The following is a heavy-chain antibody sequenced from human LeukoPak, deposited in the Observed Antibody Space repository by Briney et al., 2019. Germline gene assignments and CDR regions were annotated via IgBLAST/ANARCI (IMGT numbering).Heavy chain of an antibody. V-gene: IGHV4-39*07. CDR2: IYYSGST. D-gene: IGHD6-19*01. Sequence: PSETLSLTCTVSGGSISRSSYYWGWIRQPPGKGLEWIGSIYYSGSTYYNPSLKSRVTISVDTSKNQFSLKLSSVTAADTAVYYCARGHRLKYYFDYWGQGTLVTVSS. CDR1: GGSISRSSYY. J-gene: IGHJ4*02. CDR3: ARGHRLKYYFDY.